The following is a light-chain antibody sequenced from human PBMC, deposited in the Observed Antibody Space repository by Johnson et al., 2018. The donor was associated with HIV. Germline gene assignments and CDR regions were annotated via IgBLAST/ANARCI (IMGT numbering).Light chain of an antibody. V-gene: IGLV1-51*02. CDR3: ETWDSSLSAC. CDR1: SSNIGNYF. Sequence: QSVLTQSPSVSAAPGQKVTISCSGTSSNIGNYFVCWYQQLPGAAPRLLIYENNQRPSGIPDRFSGSKSGPSATLGITGLQTGDEADYYCETWDSSLSACFGTGTKVTVL. CDR2: ENN. J-gene: IGLJ1*01.